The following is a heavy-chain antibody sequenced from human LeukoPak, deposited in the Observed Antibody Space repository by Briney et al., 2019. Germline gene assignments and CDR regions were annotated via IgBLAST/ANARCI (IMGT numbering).Heavy chain of an antibody. J-gene: IGHJ4*02. CDR2: IIPIFGTA. CDR1: GGTFSSYA. D-gene: IGHD3-3*01. CDR3: ASSEKDEVLRFLEWSPGFDY. Sequence: ASVKVSCKASGGTFSSYAISWVRQAPGQGLEWMGGIIPIFGTANYAQKFQGRVTITADESTSTAYMELSSLRSEDTAVYYCASSEKDEVLRFLEWSPGFDYWGQGTLVTVSS. V-gene: IGHV1-69*13.